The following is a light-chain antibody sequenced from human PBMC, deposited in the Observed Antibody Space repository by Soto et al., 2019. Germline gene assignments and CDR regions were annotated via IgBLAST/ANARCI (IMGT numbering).Light chain of an antibody. Sequence: QSALTQPPSASGSPGQSVAISCTGTSSDVGGYNYVSWYQQHPGKAPKLLIYEVSKRPSGVPDRFSASKSGNTASLTVSGLQAEDEADYYCASYLAGKRVVFGGVTKLTVL. CDR1: SSDVGGYNY. J-gene: IGLJ3*02. CDR3: ASYLAGKRVV. CDR2: EVS. V-gene: IGLV2-8*01.